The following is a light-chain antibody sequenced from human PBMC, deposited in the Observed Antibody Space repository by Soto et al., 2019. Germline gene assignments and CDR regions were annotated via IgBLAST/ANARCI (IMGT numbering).Light chain of an antibody. CDR2: AAS. J-gene: IGKJ4*01. V-gene: IGKV1-6*01. CDR3: LQDYNYPLT. CDR1: QSISSW. Sequence: IQMTQSPSTLSASVGDRVTITCRASQSISSWLAWYQQKPGKAPKLLIYAASSLQSGVPSRFSGSGSGTDFTLTISSRQPEDFATYYCLQDYNYPLTFGGGTKVDIK.